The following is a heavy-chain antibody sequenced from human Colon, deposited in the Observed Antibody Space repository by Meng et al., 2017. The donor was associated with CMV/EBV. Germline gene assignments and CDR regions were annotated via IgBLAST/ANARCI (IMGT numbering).Heavy chain of an antibody. CDR1: GFTFSGYW. Sequence: GSLRLSCAASGFTFSGYWMHWVRQAPGKGLVWVARLNNDGTYMTYADSVRGRFAISRDNAKNTVYLQMNSLTADDTAVYYCARPRDGYSPFDLWGQGTLVTVSS. J-gene: IGHJ4*02. CDR3: ARPRDGYSPFDL. V-gene: IGHV3-74*03. D-gene: IGHD5-18*01. CDR2: LNNDGTYM.